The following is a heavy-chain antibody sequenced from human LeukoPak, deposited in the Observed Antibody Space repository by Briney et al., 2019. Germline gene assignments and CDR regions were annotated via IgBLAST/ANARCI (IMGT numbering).Heavy chain of an antibody. J-gene: IGHJ6*03. Sequence: GGSLRLSCAASGFTFSDYYMSWIRQAPGKGLEWVSYISSSGSTIYYADSVKGRFTISRDNAKNSLYLQMNSLRAEDTAVYYCARALTGYQPYYYYYMDVWGKRTTVTISS. CDR3: ARALTGYQPYYYYYMDV. V-gene: IGHV3-11*01. CDR2: ISSSGSTI. D-gene: IGHD3-9*01. CDR1: GFTFSDYY.